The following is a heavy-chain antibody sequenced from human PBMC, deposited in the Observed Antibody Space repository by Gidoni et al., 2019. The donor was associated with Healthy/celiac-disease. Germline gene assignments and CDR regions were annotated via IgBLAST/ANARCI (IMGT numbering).Heavy chain of an antibody. CDR1: GYTFTSYY. V-gene: IGHV1-46*01. D-gene: IGHD2-15*01. CDR2: INPSGGST. J-gene: IGHJ6*02. Sequence: QVQLVQSGAEVKKPGASVKVSCKASGYTFTSYYMHWVRQAPGQGLEWMGIINPSGGSTSYAQKFQGRVTMTRDTSTSTVYMELSSLRSEDTAVYYCASERLYCSGGSCYSYYYYGMDVWGQGTTVTVSS. CDR3: ASERLYCSGGSCYSYYYYGMDV.